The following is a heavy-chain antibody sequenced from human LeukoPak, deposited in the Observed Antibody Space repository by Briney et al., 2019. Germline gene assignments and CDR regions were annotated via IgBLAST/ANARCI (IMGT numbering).Heavy chain of an antibody. D-gene: IGHD3-22*01. Sequence: GGSLRLSCAASGFTFSSYAMSWVRQAPGKGLEWVSAISGGGGSTYYADSVKGRFTISRDNSKNTLYLQMNSLRAEDTAVYYCAKDEGSMIVVGVFDYWGQGTLVTVSS. CDR2: ISGGGGST. V-gene: IGHV3-23*01. CDR1: GFTFSSYA. J-gene: IGHJ4*02. CDR3: AKDEGSMIVVGVFDY.